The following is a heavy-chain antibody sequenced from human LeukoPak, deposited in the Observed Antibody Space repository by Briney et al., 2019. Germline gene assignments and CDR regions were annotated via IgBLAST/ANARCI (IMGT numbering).Heavy chain of an antibody. V-gene: IGHV3-23*01. CDR2: ISGSGGGGST. CDR1: GFTFSSYA. CDR3: ARDHGGWYYHDY. D-gene: IGHD6-19*01. Sequence: AGGSLRLSCAASGFTFSSYAMSWVRQAPGKGLEWVSNISGSGGGGSTYYADSVKGRFTISRDNAKNSLYLQMNSLRAEDTAVYYCARDHGGWYYHDYWGQGTLVTVSS. J-gene: IGHJ4*02.